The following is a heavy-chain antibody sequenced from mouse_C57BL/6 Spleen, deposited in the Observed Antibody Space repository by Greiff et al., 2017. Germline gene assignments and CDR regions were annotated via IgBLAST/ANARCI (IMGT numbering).Heavy chain of an antibody. J-gene: IGHJ2*01. CDR1: GYTFTDYY. CDR3: AQTGSY. V-gene: IGHV1-19*01. Sequence: EVKLVESGPVLVKPGASVKMSCKASGYTFTDYYMNWVKQSHGKSLEWIGVINPYNGGTSYNQKFKGKATLTVDKSSSTAYMELNSLTSGDSPVYYCAQTGSYWGQGTTLTVSS. CDR2: INPYNGGT.